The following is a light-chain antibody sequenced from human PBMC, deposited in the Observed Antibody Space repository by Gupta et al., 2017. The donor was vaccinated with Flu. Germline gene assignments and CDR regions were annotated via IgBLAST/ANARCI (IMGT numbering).Light chain of an antibody. Sequence: PSTLSASVGDRVTITCLASQSISTWLAWYQQKPGKAPKLLIYKASSLESGVPSRFSGSGSGTEFTLTISSLQPDDFATYYCQQYNSYPYTFGQGTKLEIK. J-gene: IGKJ2*01. V-gene: IGKV1-5*03. CDR2: KAS. CDR1: QSISTW. CDR3: QQYNSYPYT.